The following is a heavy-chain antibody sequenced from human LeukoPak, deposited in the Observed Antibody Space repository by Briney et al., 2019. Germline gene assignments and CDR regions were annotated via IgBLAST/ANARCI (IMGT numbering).Heavy chain of an antibody. Sequence: PSETLSLTCTVSGGCISSYYWSWIRQPPGKGLEWIGYIYYSGSTNYNPSLKSRVTISVDTSKNQFSLKLSSVTAVDTAVYYCAIGSIAARYLGYWGQGTLVTVSS. D-gene: IGHD6-6*01. V-gene: IGHV4-59*01. J-gene: IGHJ4*02. CDR2: IYYSGST. CDR3: AIGSIAARYLGY. CDR1: GGCISSYY.